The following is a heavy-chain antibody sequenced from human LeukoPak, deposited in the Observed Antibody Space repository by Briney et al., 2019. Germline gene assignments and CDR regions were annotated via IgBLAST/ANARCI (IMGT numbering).Heavy chain of an antibody. D-gene: IGHD2/OR15-2a*01. Sequence: SETLSLSCTVSGGSISNYCFSWIRQPPGKGLEWIGYMYYSGSTNYNPSLKSRVTISVDTSKNQFSLKLSSVTAADTAVYYCARHRLSQIQFPLLSFDYWGQGHLFTVSS. CDR3: ARHRLSQIQFPLLSFDY. J-gene: IGHJ4*02. CDR1: GGSISNYC. V-gene: IGHV4-59*08. CDR2: MYYSGST.